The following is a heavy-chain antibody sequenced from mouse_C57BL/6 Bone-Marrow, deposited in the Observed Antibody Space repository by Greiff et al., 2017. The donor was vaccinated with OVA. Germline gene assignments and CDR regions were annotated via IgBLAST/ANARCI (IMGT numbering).Heavy chain of an antibody. CDR3: ASGSYAYYFDY. Sequence: EVQLQQSGPELVKPGASVKISCKASGYTFTDYYMNWVKQSHGKSLEWIGDINPNNGGTSYNQKFKGKATLTVDKSSSTAYMELRSLTSEDSAVYYCASGSYAYYFDYWGQGTTLTVSS. CDR1: GYTFTDYY. J-gene: IGHJ2*01. D-gene: IGHD1-1*02. V-gene: IGHV1-26*01. CDR2: INPNNGGT.